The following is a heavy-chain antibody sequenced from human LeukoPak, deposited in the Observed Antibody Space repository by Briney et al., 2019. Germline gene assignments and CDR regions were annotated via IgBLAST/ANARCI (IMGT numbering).Heavy chain of an antibody. CDR2: ISPSSSYI. J-gene: IGHJ4*02. Sequence: GGSLRLSCVASGSTFSSYSVNWVRQAPGKGLEWVSSISPSSSYIYYADSVRGRFTISRDDAKNSLHLQMNSLSAEDTAVYYCARANTNGFTYGNFDYWGQGTLVTVSS. CDR3: ARANTNGFTYGNFDY. CDR1: GSTFSSYS. D-gene: IGHD5-18*01. V-gene: IGHV3-21*01.